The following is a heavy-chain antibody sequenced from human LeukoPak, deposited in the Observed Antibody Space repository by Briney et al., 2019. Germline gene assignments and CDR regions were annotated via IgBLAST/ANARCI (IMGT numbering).Heavy chain of an antibody. Sequence: PSETLSLTCAVYGGTFSGHYWGWIRQPPGKGLEWIGEMNQSGSTNYNPSLKSRVILSLDKSANQFSLNLSSVTAADTAVYYCARFSPRAMGNYLDFWGQGTLVTVSS. D-gene: IGHD7-27*01. J-gene: IGHJ4*02. CDR3: ARFSPRAMGNYLDF. V-gene: IGHV4-34*01. CDR1: GGTFSGHY. CDR2: MNQSGST.